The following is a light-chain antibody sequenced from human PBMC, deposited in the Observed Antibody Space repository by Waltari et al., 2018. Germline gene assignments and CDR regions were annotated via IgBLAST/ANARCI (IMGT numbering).Light chain of an antibody. CDR2: DAS. J-gene: IGKJ1*01. Sequence: IVLCESPDTLSLSPGARATRACRASQSISTYLAWYQQRPGQAPRLLIYDASNRATGIPARFSGSGSGTDFTLTISSLEPEDFAVYYCQQRSNWWTFGQGTKVEIK. CDR1: QSISTY. V-gene: IGKV3-11*01. CDR3: QQRSNWWT.